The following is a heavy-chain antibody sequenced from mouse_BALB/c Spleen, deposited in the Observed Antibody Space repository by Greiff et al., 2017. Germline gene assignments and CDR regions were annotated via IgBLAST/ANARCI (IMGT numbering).Heavy chain of an antibody. CDR3: ARGGYDYDYAMDY. D-gene: IGHD2-4*01. Sequence: QVQLQQPGAELVKPGTSVKLSCKASGYNFTSYWINWVKLRPGQGLEWIGDIYPGSGSTNYNEKFKSKATLTVDTSSSTAYMQLSSLASEDSALYYGARGGYDYDYAMDYWGQGTSVTVSS. V-gene: IGHV1-55*01. CDR2: IYPGSGST. CDR1: GYNFTSYW. J-gene: IGHJ4*01.